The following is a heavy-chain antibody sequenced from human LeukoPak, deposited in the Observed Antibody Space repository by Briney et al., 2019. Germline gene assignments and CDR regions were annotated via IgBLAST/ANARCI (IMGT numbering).Heavy chain of an antibody. D-gene: IGHD3-22*01. V-gene: IGHV3-30-3*01. CDR1: GFTFSSYA. CDR3: ARDPEDSSGYIYWYFDL. CDR2: ISYDGSNK. Sequence: GRSLRLSCAASGFTFSSYAMHWVRQAPGKGLEWVAVISYDGSNKYYADSVKGRFTISRDNSKNTLYLQMNSLRAEDTAVYYCARDPEDSSGYIYWYFDLWGRGTRVTVPS. J-gene: IGHJ2*01.